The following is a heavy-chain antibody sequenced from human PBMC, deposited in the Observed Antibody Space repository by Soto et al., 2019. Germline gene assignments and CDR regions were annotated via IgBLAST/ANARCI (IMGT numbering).Heavy chain of an antibody. CDR1: GGSISSGGYY. Sequence: QVQLQESGPGLVKPSQTLSLTCTVSGGSISSGGYYWSWIRQHPGKGLEWIGYIYYSGSTYYNPSLKSRVTISVDTSKNQFSPKLSSVTAADTAVYYCARGHIGVVIIDFDYWGQGTLVTVSS. V-gene: IGHV4-31*03. D-gene: IGHD3-3*01. CDR2: IYYSGST. CDR3: ARGHIGVVIIDFDY. J-gene: IGHJ4*02.